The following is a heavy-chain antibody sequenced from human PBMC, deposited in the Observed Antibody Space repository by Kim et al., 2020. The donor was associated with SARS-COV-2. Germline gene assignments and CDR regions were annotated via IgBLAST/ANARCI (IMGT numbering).Heavy chain of an antibody. CDR1: GGSISSYY. J-gene: IGHJ4*02. V-gene: IGHV4-59*13. CDR3: ARGRGYSYGPDY. Sequence: SETLSLTCTVSGGSISSYYWSWIRQPPGKGLEWIGYIYYSGSTNYNPFLKSRVTISVDTSKNQFSLKLSSVTAADTAVYYCARGRGYSYGPDYWGQGTLVTVSS. D-gene: IGHD5-18*01. CDR2: IYYSGST.